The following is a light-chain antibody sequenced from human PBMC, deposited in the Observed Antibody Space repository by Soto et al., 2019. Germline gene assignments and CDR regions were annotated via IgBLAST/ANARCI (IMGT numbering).Light chain of an antibody. CDR3: QVWDSSSDHVI. CDR2: DDS. J-gene: IGLJ2*01. CDR1: VIGSIS. V-gene: IGLV3-21*02. Sequence: SYELTQPPSVSVAPGQTASITCGGNVIGSISVHWYQQKPGQAPVLVVFDDSDRPSGIPERFSGSNSRNTATLTISRVEAGDEVDYYCQVWDSSSDHVIFGGGTQLTVL.